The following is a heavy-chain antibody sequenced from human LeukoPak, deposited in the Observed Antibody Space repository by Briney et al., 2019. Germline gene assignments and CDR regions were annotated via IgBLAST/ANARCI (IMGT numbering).Heavy chain of an antibody. CDR3: ARLKRGYSYGDRRPVPSPLDY. D-gene: IGHD5-18*01. Sequence: GGSLRLSCAASGFTFSSYEMNWVRQATGKGLVWVSYISSSGSTIYYADSVKGRFTISRDNAKNSLYLQMNSLRAEDTAVYYCARLKRGYSYGDRRPVPSPLDYWGQGTLVTVSS. CDR2: ISSSGSTI. V-gene: IGHV3-48*03. CDR1: GFTFSSYE. J-gene: IGHJ4*02.